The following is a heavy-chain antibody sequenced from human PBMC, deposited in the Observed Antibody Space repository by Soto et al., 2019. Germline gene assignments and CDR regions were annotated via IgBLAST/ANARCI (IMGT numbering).Heavy chain of an antibody. CDR3: ARSFWSGYHSYYYYYGMDV. V-gene: IGHV1-69*13. D-gene: IGHD3-3*01. J-gene: IGHJ6*02. Sequence: SVKVSCKASADTFSSYAISWVRQAPGQGLEWMGGIIPIFGTANYAQKFQGRVTITADESTSTAYMELSSLRSEDTAVYYCARSFWSGYHSYYYYYGMDVWGQGTTVTVSS. CDR1: ADTFSSYA. CDR2: IIPIFGTA.